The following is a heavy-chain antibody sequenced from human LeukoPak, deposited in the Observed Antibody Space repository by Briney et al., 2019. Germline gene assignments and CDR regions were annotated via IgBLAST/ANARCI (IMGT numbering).Heavy chain of an antibody. CDR1: GFTFSSYA. CDR2: ISGSGGST. CDR3: AKEGPDYFDSSGYPPFDY. Sequence: TGGSLRLYCAASGFTFSSYAMSWVRQAPGKGLEWVSAISGSGGSTYYADSVKGRFTISRDNSKNTLYLQMNSLRAEDTAVYYCAKEGPDYFDSSGYPPFDYWGQGTLVTVSS. J-gene: IGHJ4*02. D-gene: IGHD3-22*01. V-gene: IGHV3-23*01.